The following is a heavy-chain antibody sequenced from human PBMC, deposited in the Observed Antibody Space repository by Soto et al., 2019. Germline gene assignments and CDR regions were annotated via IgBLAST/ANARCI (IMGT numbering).Heavy chain of an antibody. CDR1: GGSVSNYY. J-gene: IGHJ6*02. V-gene: IGHV4-59*02. D-gene: IGHD3-10*01. Sequence: SETLSLTCTVSGGSVSNYYWTWIRQPPGKGLEWIGYIFYSGSTNYNSSLKSRVTISIDTSKNQLSLELTSVTAADTAVYYCARDWTFRDHKRYYYYGLDVWGQGTTVTVSS. CDR2: IFYSGST. CDR3: ARDWTFRDHKRYYYYGLDV.